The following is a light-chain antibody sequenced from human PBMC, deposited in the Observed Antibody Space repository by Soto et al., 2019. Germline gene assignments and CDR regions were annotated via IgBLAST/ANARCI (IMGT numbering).Light chain of an antibody. CDR3: ISYTSSSTWV. V-gene: IGLV2-14*01. Sequence: QSALTQPASVSGSPGQSITISCTGTSSDIGGYNYVSWYQPHPGKAPKLMIYEVSNRPSGVSDRFSGSRSGNTASLTISGLQAEDESDYYCISYTSSSTWVFGGGTKLTVL. CDR1: SSDIGGYNY. J-gene: IGLJ3*02. CDR2: EVS.